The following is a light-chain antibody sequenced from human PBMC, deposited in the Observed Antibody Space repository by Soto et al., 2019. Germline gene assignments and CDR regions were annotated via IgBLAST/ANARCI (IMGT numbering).Light chain of an antibody. CDR2: AAS. CDR3: QQNFNVPRT. J-gene: IGKJ1*01. CDR1: QNIDSY. V-gene: IGKV1-39*01. Sequence: DIQMTQSPSSLSASVGDRVTITCRASQNIDSYLNWYQQRPGKAPELLIYAASSLQSGVPLRFSGSGSGTEFTLTIDSLQPEDFASYYCQQNFNVPRTVGQGTKVEL.